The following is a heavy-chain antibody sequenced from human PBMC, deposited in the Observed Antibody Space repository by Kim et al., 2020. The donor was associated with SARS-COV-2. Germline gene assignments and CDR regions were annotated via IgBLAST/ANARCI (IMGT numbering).Heavy chain of an antibody. V-gene: IGHV4-59*01. D-gene: IGHD6-13*01. CDR3: ARVNIAAAGLDY. Sequence: NYTPSLKSRVTISIDTSKNQFSLKLSSVTAADTAMYYCARVNIAAAGLDYWGQGTLVTVSS. J-gene: IGHJ4*02.